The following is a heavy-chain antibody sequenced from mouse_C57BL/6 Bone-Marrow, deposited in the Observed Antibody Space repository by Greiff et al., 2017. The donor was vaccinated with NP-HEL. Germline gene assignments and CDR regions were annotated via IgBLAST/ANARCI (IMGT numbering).Heavy chain of an antibody. Sequence: QVHVKQSGAELVRPGTSVKMSCKASGYTFTNYWIGWAKQRPGHGLEWIGDIYPGGGYTNYNEKFKGKATLTADKSSSTAYMQFSSLTSEDSAIYYCARITTVVALYYYAMDYWGQGTSVTVSS. CDR2: IYPGGGYT. J-gene: IGHJ4*01. D-gene: IGHD1-1*01. CDR1: GYTFTNYW. CDR3: ARITTVVALYYYAMDY. V-gene: IGHV1-63*01.